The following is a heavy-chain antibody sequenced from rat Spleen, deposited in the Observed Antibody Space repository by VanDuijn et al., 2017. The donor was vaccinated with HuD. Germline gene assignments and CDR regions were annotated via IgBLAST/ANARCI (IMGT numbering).Heavy chain of an antibody. J-gene: IGHJ2*01. CDR1: GFTLSNHG. CDR2: INTGCVNP. Sequence: EVQLVESGGGLVQPGRSLKLSGAASGFTLSNHGMAWVRRTPTRGLEWDASINTGCVNPYYRDSVKGRCTISRDNEKNTQYLRMDSLRSEDSATYYCSRRGYRYNYVYYWVQGFMVTVSS. V-gene: IGHV5S14*01. D-gene: IGHD1-5*01. CDR3: SRRGYRYNYVYY.